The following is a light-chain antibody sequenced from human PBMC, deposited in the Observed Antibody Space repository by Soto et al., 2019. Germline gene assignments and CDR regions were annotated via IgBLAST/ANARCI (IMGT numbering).Light chain of an antibody. CDR1: TNDVGGYDY. V-gene: IGLV2-14*01. J-gene: IGLJ2*01. CDR2: EVN. Sequence: QSALTQPASVSGSPGQSITISCTGTTNDVGGYDYVSWYQQHPGLVPKLIIYEVNNRPSGVSDRFSGSKSADTASLTISGLQAEDEAHYYCSSYSNTYTWIFGGGTKLTVL. CDR3: SSYSNTYTWI.